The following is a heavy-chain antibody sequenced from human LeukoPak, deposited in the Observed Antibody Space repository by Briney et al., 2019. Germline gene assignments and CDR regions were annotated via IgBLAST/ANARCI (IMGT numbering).Heavy chain of an antibody. J-gene: IGHJ5*02. Sequence: GGSLRLSCAASGFTFSDSAIHWVRQASGKGLEWVGRIRDKGYGHATAYAASVEGRFTLSRDDSKNTAYLQMNSLKTEDTALYYCTTPNEGNWFDPWGQGTLVTVSS. CDR1: GFTFSDSA. CDR3: TTPNEGNWFDP. D-gene: IGHD2-8*01. CDR2: IRDKGYGHAT. V-gene: IGHV3-73*01.